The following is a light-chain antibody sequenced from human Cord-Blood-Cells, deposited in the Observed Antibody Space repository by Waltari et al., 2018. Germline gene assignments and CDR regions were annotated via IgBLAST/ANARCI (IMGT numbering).Light chain of an antibody. Sequence: QSALTQPASVSGSPGQSITISCTGTSSDVGGYNSVSWYQHHPAKAPKLMIYDVSNRPSGVPNRFSGSKSGNTASLTISGLQAEDEADYYCSSYTSSNTWVFGGGTKLTVL. J-gene: IGLJ3*02. CDR1: SSDVGGYNS. CDR3: SSYTSSNTWV. CDR2: DVS. V-gene: IGLV2-14*03.